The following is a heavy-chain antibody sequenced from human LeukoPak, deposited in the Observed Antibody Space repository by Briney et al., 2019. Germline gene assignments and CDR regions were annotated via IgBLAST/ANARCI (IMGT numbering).Heavy chain of an antibody. V-gene: IGHV3-23*01. D-gene: IGHD3-3*01. J-gene: IGHJ6*02. CDR3: AKATMGYYYYGMDV. Sequence: GGSLRLSCAASGFTLSSYAMSWVRQAPGKGLEWVSAISGSGGSTYYADSVKGRFTISRDNSKNTLYLQMNSLRAEDTAVYYCAKATMGYYYYGMDVWGQGTTVTVSS. CDR1: GFTLSSYA. CDR2: ISGSGGST.